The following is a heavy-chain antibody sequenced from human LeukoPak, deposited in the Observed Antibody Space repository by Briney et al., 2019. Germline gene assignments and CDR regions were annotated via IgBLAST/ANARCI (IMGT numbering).Heavy chain of an antibody. CDR1: GYTFTGYY. V-gene: IGHV1-2*02. D-gene: IGHD1-26*01. J-gene: IGHJ4*02. Sequence: ASVKVSCKASGYTFTGYYMHWVRQAPGQGLEWMGWINPNSGGTNYAQEFQGRVTMTRDTSISTAYMELSRLRSDDTAVYYCATLGWELLISFDYWGQGTLVTVSS. CDR2: INPNSGGT. CDR3: ATLGWELLISFDY.